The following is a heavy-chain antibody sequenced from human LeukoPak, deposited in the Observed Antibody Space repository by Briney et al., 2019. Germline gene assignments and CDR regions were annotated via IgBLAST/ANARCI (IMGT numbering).Heavy chain of an antibody. Sequence: ASVKVSCMASGYTFTKYYMHWVRQAPGQGLEWMGMINPSGGSTTYAQKFQGRVTMTRDTSTTTFYMELSSLRSEDTAVYYYASDLTAVRGVIWGQGTLVTVSS. J-gene: IGHJ4*02. V-gene: IGHV1-46*01. CDR1: GYTFTKYY. CDR3: ASDLTAVRGVI. D-gene: IGHD3-10*01. CDR2: INPSGGST.